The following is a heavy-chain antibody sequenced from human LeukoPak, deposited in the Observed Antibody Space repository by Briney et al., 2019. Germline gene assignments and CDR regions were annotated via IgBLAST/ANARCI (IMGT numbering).Heavy chain of an antibody. CDR1: GYRFGNYW. V-gene: IGHV5-51*01. Sequence: GESLKISCKGSGYRFGNYWIGWVRQMPGKGLEWKGIIYPDDSDTRYSPSLQGQVTISADKSIRTAYMEWSSLKASDTAMYFCAIGGDSTASCYRCFNYWGQGTLVTVSS. CDR3: AIGGDSTASCYRCFNY. CDR2: IYPDDSDT. D-gene: IGHD2-2*02. J-gene: IGHJ4*02.